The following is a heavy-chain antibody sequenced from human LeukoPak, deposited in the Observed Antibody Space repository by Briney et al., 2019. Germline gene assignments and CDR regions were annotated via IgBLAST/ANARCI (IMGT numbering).Heavy chain of an antibody. J-gene: IGHJ5*01. D-gene: IGHD3-22*01. CDR3: VRCPLAFYDRSGYPRVWFDS. CDR2: IYHTGYIDHSGSA. Sequence: SETLSLTCAVSGDSISSGGYSWSWIRQPPGKGLEWIGYIYHTGYIDHSGSAYYNPSLRNRVTMSVDKSKNQFSLELSSVTVADTAVYYRVRCPLAFYDRSGYPRVWFDSWGQGTLVTVSS. V-gene: IGHV4-30-2*01. CDR1: GDSISSGGYS.